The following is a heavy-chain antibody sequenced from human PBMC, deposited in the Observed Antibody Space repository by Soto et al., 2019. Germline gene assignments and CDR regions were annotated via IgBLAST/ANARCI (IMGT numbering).Heavy chain of an antibody. D-gene: IGHD4-17*01. J-gene: IGHJ3*01. Sequence: XVSLRLSCVATGFTFSSYECNWVRQVPGKGLEWISYISNDGDTTYYADSVEGRFTISRDNAKNSFFLQMNSLRVEDTAVYFCARASHTPNGDGAFDLWGQGTVVTVSS. CDR2: ISNDGDTT. CDR3: ARASHTPNGDGAFDL. V-gene: IGHV3-48*03. CDR1: GFTFSSYE.